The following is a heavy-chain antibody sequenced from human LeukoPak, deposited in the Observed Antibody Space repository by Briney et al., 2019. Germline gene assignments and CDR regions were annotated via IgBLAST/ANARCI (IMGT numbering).Heavy chain of an antibody. V-gene: IGHV3-48*01. CDR2: IGIDSGNT. J-gene: IGHJ4*02. CDR3: ARDHNYAFDN. D-gene: IGHD1-1*01. CDR1: GFPFIEYS. Sequence: GGSLRLSCTASGFPFIEYSMNWVRQVPGKGLEWIAYIGIDSGNTKYADSVRGRFNISADKAKNSLYLQMNSLRVEDTAVYYCARDHNYAFDNWGQGTLVSVAS.